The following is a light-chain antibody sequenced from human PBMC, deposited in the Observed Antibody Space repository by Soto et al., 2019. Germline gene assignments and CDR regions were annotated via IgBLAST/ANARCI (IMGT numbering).Light chain of an antibody. Sequence: SYVVTQPPSVSVAPGQTARITCGGNDIGGRSVHWYQQKPGQAPVLVVFDDTDRPSGIPERFAGSNSGNTATLTISRVEAGDEADYFCQVWDSITLVVFGGGTKLTVL. CDR1: DIGGRS. J-gene: IGLJ2*01. CDR2: DDT. CDR3: QVWDSITLVV. V-gene: IGLV3-21*02.